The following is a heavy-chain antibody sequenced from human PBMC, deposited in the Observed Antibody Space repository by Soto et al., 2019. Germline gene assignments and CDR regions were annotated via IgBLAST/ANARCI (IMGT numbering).Heavy chain of an antibody. J-gene: IGHJ4*02. CDR2: MNPNSGNT. CDR1: GYTFTSYD. Sequence: ASVKVSCKASGYTFTSYDINWVRQATGQGLEWMGWMNPNSGNTGYAQKFQGRVTMTRNTPISTAYMELSSLRSEDTAVYYCARAPAGYDSSGYYFDYWGQGTLVTVSS. D-gene: IGHD3-22*01. V-gene: IGHV1-8*01. CDR3: ARAPAGYDSSGYYFDY.